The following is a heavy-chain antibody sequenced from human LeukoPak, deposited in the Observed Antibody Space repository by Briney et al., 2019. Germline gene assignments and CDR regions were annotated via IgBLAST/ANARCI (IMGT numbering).Heavy chain of an antibody. J-gene: IGHJ4*02. CDR1: GFTFSSYA. CDR3: AKDLEVYYYGSGSYKD. CDR2: ISGSGGST. Sequence: GGSLRLSCAASGFTFSSYAMSWVRQAPGKGLEWVSAISGSGGSTYYADSVKGRFTISRDNSKNTLYLQMNSLRAEDTAVYYCAKDLEVYYYGSGSYKDWGQGTLVTVSS. V-gene: IGHV3-23*01. D-gene: IGHD3-10*01.